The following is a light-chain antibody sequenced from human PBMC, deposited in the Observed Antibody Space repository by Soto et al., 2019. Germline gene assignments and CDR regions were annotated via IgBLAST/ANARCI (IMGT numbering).Light chain of an antibody. CDR1: QSVSSSY. Sequence: EIVLTQSPGTLSLSPGERATLSCRASQSVSSSYLAWYQQKPGQAPRLLIYGASSRATGIQDRFSGSGSGTDFTLTISRLEPEEFAVYYCQQHGSSPRTFGQGTKVEIK. V-gene: IGKV3-20*01. CDR2: GAS. CDR3: QQHGSSPRT. J-gene: IGKJ1*01.